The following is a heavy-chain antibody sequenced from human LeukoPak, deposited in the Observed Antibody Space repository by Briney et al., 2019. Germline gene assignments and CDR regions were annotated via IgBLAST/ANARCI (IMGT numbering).Heavy chain of an antibody. CDR3: ARDWLAYCGGDCYSDYYYYMDV. V-gene: IGHV1-2*02. D-gene: IGHD2-21*02. CDR1: GYTFTGYY. J-gene: IGHJ6*03. CDR2: INPNSGGT. Sequence: ASVKLSCKASGYTFTGYYMHWVRQAPGQGLEWMGWINPNSGGTNYARKFQGRVTMTRYTSISTAYMELSRLRSDDTAVYYCARDWLAYCGGDCYSDYYYYMDVWGKGTTVTVTS.